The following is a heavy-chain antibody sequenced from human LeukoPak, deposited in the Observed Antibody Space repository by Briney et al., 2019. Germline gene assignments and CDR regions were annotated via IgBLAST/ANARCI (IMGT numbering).Heavy chain of an antibody. Sequence: ASVKVSCKASGYTFTGYYMHWVRQAPGRGLEWMGWINPNSGGTNYALKFQGRVTMTRDTSISTAYMELSRLRSDDTAVYYCARVKWELLRGAPFDYWGQGTLVTVSS. CDR2: INPNSGGT. CDR3: ARVKWELLRGAPFDY. V-gene: IGHV1-2*02. CDR1: GYTFTGYY. J-gene: IGHJ4*02. D-gene: IGHD1-26*01.